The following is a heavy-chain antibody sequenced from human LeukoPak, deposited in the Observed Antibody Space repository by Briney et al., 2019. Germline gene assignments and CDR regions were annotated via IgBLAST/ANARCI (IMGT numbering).Heavy chain of an antibody. J-gene: IGHJ4*02. Sequence: GASVKASCTASGYTFTSYYMHWVRQAPGQGLEWKGIINPSGGSTSYAQKFQGRVTMTRDTSTSTVYMELSSLRSEDTAVYYCARWGYGGTPLDYWGQGTLVTVSS. D-gene: IGHD3-16*01. V-gene: IGHV1-46*01. CDR3: ARWGYGGTPLDY. CDR2: INPSGGST. CDR1: GYTFTSYY.